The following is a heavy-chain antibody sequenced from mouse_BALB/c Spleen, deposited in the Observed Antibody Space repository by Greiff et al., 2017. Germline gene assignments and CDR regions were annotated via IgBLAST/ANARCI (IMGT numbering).Heavy chain of an antibody. CDR1: GYSFTSYW. V-gene: IGHV1S126*01. CDR2: IDPSDSET. Sequence: VQVVESGPQLVRPGASVKISCKASGYSFTSYWMHWVKQRPGQGLEWIGMIDPSDSETRLNQKFKDKATLTVDKSSSTAYMQLSSPTSEDSAVYYCARDYDGYYDYWGQGTTLTVSS. J-gene: IGHJ2*01. D-gene: IGHD2-3*01. CDR3: ARDYDGYYDY.